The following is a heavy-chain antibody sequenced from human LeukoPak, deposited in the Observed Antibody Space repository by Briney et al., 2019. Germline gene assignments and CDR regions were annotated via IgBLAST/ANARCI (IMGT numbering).Heavy chain of an antibody. V-gene: IGHV3-15*01. CDR3: TTPDSRGSGSKWSLNH. D-gene: IGHD3-22*01. Sequence: GGSLRLSCAASGITFNEFWMTWVRQAPGNGLEWVCRVKSKNDGGTIDYAEAVKDRFIISRDESKNMLYLQMNSLKPEDTAMYYCTTPDSRGSGSKWSLNHWGQGTPVTVSS. CDR1: GITFNEFW. CDR2: VKSKNDGGTI. J-gene: IGHJ4*02.